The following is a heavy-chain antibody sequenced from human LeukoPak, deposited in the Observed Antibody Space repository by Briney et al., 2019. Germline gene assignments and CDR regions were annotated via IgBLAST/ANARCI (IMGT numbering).Heavy chain of an antibody. J-gene: IGHJ6*02. CDR3: ARDYEGLGV. CDR1: GFTFSSYR. Sequence: GGSLRLSCAASGFTFSSYRMHWVRQAPGKGLVWVSLINTDGSNTNYADSVKGRSTNSRDNAKNTLYLQMNSLRAEDTAVYYCARDYEGLGVWGQGTTVTVSS. V-gene: IGHV3-74*01. D-gene: IGHD3-16*01. CDR2: INTDGSNT.